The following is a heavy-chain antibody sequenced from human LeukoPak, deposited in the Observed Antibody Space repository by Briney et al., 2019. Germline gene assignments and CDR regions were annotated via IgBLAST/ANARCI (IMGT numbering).Heavy chain of an antibody. CDR2: IYYSGST. CDR1: GGSISSYY. CDR3: AXDXCXSXSCSSCCWFDP. V-gene: IGHV4-59*01. J-gene: IGHJ5*02. Sequence: SETLSLTCTVSGGSISSYYWSWIRQPPGKGLEWIGYIYYSGSTNYNPSLKSRVTISVDTSKNQFSLKLSSVTAADTAVYYCAXDXCXSXSCSSCCWFDPWGQGTLVTVSS. D-gene: IGHD2-2*01.